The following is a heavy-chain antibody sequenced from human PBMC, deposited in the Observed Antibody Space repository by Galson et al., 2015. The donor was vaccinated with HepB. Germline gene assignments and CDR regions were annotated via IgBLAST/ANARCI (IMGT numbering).Heavy chain of an antibody. CDR1: GYIFTIYG. J-gene: IGHJ5*01. V-gene: IGHV1-18*04. Sequence: SVKVSCKASGYIFTIYGITWVRQAPGQGLDWMGWISGYNGNTIYAQKLQGRVTMTTDTSTSTAYMELRSLRSDDTAVYYCARSDTGYDYGAYDSWGQGTLVTVSS. D-gene: IGHD5-12*01. CDR3: ARSDTGYDYGAYDS. CDR2: ISGYNGNT.